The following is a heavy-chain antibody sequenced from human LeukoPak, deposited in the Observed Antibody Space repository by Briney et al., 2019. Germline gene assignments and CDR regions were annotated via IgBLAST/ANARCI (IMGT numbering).Heavy chain of an antibody. CDR3: ARAPRAYNWNRLYFDY. CDR2: IYYSGST. Sequence: PSETLSLTCSVSGGSISSYYWNWIRQPPGKGLEWIGYIYYSGSTNYNPSLKSRVTISVDTSKNQFSLKLSSVTAADTAVYYCARAPRAYNWNRLYFDYWGQGTLVTVSS. V-gene: IGHV4-59*08. D-gene: IGHD1-1*01. J-gene: IGHJ4*02. CDR1: GGSISSYY.